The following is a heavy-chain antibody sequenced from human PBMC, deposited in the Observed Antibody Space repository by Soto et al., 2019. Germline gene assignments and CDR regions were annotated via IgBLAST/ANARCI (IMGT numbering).Heavy chain of an antibody. CDR3: ARDSPPSQQMVRYYYYGMDV. J-gene: IGHJ6*01. Sequence: GGSLRLSCAASGFTFSSYAIHWVRQAPCKGLEWVAVISYDGSNKYYADSVKGRFTISRDNSKNTLYLQMNSLRAEDTAVYYFARDSPPSQQMVRYYYYGMDVWGQGTTVTVSS. CDR2: ISYDGSNK. V-gene: IGHV3-30-3*01. D-gene: IGHD6-13*01. CDR1: GFTFSSYA.